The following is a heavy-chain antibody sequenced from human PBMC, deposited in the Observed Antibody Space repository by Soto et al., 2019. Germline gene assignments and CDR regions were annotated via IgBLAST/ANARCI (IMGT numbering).Heavy chain of an antibody. D-gene: IGHD5-12*01. J-gene: IGHJ4*02. CDR1: GGSISSGGYY. Sequence: QVQLQESGPGLVKPSQTLSLTCTVSGGSISSGGYYWSGIRQHPGKGLEWIGYIYYSGSTYYNPSLKSRVTISVDTSKNQFSLKLSSVTAADTAVYYCARSRGSWSGYDFDYWGQGTLVTVSS. CDR2: IYYSGST. V-gene: IGHV4-31*03. CDR3: ARSRGSWSGYDFDY.